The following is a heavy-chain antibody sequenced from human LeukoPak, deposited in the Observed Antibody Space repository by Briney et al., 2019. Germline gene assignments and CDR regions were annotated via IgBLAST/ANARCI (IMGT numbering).Heavy chain of an antibody. CDR3: GRVDGDRFFDY. Sequence: SSETLSLTCTVSGVSISSSGYYWGWIRQPPGKGLELIGSIYSYSGSTYYNPSLKSRVTISVDTSKNQFSLKLRSVTDANTAVYYCGRVDGDRFFDYWGQGTLVTVSS. J-gene: IGHJ4*02. CDR1: GVSISSSGYY. V-gene: IGHV4-39*01. D-gene: IGHD4-17*01. CDR2: IYSYSGST.